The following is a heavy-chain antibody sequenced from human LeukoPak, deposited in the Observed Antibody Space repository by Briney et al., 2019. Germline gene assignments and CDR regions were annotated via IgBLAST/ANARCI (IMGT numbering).Heavy chain of an antibody. J-gene: IGHJ4*02. V-gene: IGHV3-30*18. Sequence: GGSLRLSCAASGFTFSGYGMHWVRQAPGKGLEWVALISYDGSNKYFADSVKGRFTISRDNSKNTLYLQMHSLRAEDTAVYYCAKDNVAAAGRYFDYWGQGTLVTVSS. CDR2: ISYDGSNK. D-gene: IGHD6-13*01. CDR1: GFTFSGYG. CDR3: AKDNVAAAGRYFDY.